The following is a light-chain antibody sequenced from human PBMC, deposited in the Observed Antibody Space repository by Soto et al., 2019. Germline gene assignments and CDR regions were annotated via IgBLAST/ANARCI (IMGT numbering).Light chain of an antibody. J-gene: IGLJ2*01. CDR2: AGN. V-gene: IGLV2-23*03. CDR1: SSDVGHYNL. CDR3: CSYAGNSSFVV. Sequence: QSALTQPASVSGSPGQSITISCTGTSSDVGHYNLVSWYQHHPGKAPKLMIYAGNKRPSGVSNRFSGSKSGNTASLTISGLQAEDEADYYCCSYAGNSSFVVFGGGTKLTVL.